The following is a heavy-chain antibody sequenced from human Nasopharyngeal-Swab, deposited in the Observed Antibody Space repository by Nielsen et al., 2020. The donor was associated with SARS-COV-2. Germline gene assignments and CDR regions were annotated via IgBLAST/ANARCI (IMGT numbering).Heavy chain of an antibody. V-gene: IGHV3-48*03. J-gene: IGHJ4*02. Sequence: GESLKISCVVSGFSFSAYEMNWVRQVPGKGLEWVSFITTSGNDIYYADSVKGRFTISRDNAGNSLFLQMNSLRAEDTAVYYCSWSLNYWGQGTLVTVSS. CDR1: GFSFSAYE. CDR3: SWSLNY. CDR2: ITTSGNDI.